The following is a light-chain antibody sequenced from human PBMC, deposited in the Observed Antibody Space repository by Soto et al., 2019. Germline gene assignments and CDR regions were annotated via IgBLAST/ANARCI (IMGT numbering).Light chain of an antibody. CDR2: GAS. J-gene: IGKJ1*01. CDR3: QQSNTWPWT. CDR1: QSLNSN. Sequence: MKRSQVICSVSPGERGTVSCRASQSLNSNLAWYQQKPGQAPRLLIIGASERVTTIPARFSGSGSGTEFTLSISSLQSDDFALYYCQQSNTWPWTFGQGTKVDIK. V-gene: IGKV3-15*01.